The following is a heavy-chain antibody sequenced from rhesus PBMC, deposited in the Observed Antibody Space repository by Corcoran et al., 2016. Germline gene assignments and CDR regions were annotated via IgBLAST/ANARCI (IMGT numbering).Heavy chain of an antibody. J-gene: IGHJ4*01. CDR1: GYSISSGYY. CDR2: ISGSSGST. D-gene: IGHD6-31*01. V-gene: IGHV4-99*01. Sequence: QVQLQESGPGLVKPSETLSPTCAVSGYSISSGYYWGWSRQPPGKGLEYIGYISGSSGSTYYNPSLKSRVTISKDTSKNQFSLKLSSVTAADTAVYYCARPAAAGSIFDYWGQGVLVTVSS. CDR3: ARPAAAGSIFDY.